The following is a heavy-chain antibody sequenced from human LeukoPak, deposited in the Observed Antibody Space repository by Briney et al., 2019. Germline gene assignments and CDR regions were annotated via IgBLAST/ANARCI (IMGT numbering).Heavy chain of an antibody. J-gene: IGHJ4*02. CDR1: GDSISSDDFY. V-gene: IGHV4-61*02. CDR3: ARAVWFGDYYFDY. CDR2: FSASGNS. D-gene: IGHD3-10*01. Sequence: SETLSLTCTVSGDSISSDDFYWSWIRQPAGKGLEWIGRFSASGNSNYNPSLKSRLTISVDTSKNQFSLKLSSVTAADTAVYYCARAVWFGDYYFDYWGQGTLVTVSS.